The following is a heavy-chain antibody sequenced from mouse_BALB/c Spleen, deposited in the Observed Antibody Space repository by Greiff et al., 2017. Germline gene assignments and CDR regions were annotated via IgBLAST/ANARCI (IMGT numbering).Heavy chain of an antibody. CDR2: IDPENGNT. J-gene: IGHJ2*01. Sequence: VQLKESGAELVKPGASVKLSCTASGFNIKDTYMHWVKQRPEQGLEWIGWIDPENGNTIYDPKFQGKASITADTSSNTAYLQLSSLTSEDTAVYYCARGFYGNYDYWGQGTTLTVSS. V-gene: IGHV14-3*02. CDR3: ARGFYGNYDY. CDR1: GFNIKDTY. D-gene: IGHD2-1*01.